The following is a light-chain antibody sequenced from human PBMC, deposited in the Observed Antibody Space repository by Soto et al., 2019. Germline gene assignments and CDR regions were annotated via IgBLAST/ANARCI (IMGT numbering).Light chain of an antibody. Sequence: DIQMTQSPSTLSASAGDRVIITCRAGQTISQWLAWYQQKPGGAPKLLIYDASTLRSGVPSRFSGSGSGTEFTLTISSLQADDFATYYCQQSDTYPLTFGQGTRLEIK. CDR1: QTISQW. V-gene: IGKV1-5*01. J-gene: IGKJ5*01. CDR2: DAS. CDR3: QQSDTYPLT.